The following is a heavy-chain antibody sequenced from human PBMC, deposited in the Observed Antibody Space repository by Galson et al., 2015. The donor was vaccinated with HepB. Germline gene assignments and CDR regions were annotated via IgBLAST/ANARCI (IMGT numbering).Heavy chain of an antibody. CDR3: ARTPRDLTTSWYDY. CDR1: RFTFDNYA. J-gene: IGHJ4*02. D-gene: IGHD6-13*01. Sequence: SLRLSCAASRFTFDNYAMNWVRQAPGKGLEWVSSISTSTYYIYYADSVQGRFTISRDNAKNSLYLQMNSLSAEDTAAYYCARTPRDLTTSWYDYWGQGTLVIVSS. CDR2: ISTSTYYI. V-gene: IGHV3-21*01.